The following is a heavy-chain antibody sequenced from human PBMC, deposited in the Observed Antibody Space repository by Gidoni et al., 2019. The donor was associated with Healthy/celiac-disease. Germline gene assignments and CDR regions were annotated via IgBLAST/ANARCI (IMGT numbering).Heavy chain of an antibody. CDR1: FSSYA. V-gene: IGHV3-23*01. Sequence: FSSYAMSWVRQAPGKGLEWVSAISGSGGSTYYADSVKGRFTISRDNSKNTLYLQMNSLRAEDTAVYYCAKDVPTTSWYFDLWGRGTLVTVAS. J-gene: IGHJ2*01. D-gene: IGHD4-17*01. CDR3: AKDVPTTSWYFDL. CDR2: ISGSGGST.